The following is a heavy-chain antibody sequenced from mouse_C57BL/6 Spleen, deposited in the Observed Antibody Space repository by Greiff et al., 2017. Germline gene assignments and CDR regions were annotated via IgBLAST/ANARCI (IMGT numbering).Heavy chain of an antibody. CDR3: ARQGSSGPGFAY. CDR2: ISSGGSYT. V-gene: IGHV5-6*01. Sequence: DVHLVESGGDLVKPGGSLKLSCAASGFTFSSYGMSWVRQTPDKRLEWVATISSGGSYTYYPDSVKGRFTISRDNAKNTLYLQMSSLKSEDTAMYYCARQGSSGPGFAYWGQGTLVTVSA. J-gene: IGHJ3*01. CDR1: GFTFSSYG. D-gene: IGHD3-2*02.